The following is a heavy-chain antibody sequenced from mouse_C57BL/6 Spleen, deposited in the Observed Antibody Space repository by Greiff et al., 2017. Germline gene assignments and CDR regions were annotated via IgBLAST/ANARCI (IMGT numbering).Heavy chain of an antibody. CDR3: ARPVLLRFWYFDV. J-gene: IGHJ1*03. Sequence: EVMLVESGGGLVKPGGSLKLSCAASGFTFSDYGMHWVRQAPEKGLEWVAYISGGSSTIYYADTVKGRFTISRDNAMNTLFLQMTSLRSEDTAMYYCARPVLLRFWYFDVWGTGTTVTVSS. V-gene: IGHV5-17*01. CDR1: GFTFSDYG. D-gene: IGHD1-1*01. CDR2: ISGGSSTI.